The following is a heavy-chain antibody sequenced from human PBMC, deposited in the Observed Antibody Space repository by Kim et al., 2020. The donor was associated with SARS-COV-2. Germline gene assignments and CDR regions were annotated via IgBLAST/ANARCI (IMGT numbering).Heavy chain of an antibody. CDR2: ISSSGSTI. J-gene: IGHJ1*01. D-gene: IGHD6-19*01. Sequence: GGSLRLSCAASGFTFSSYEMNWVRQAPGKGLEWVAYISSSGSTIYYADSVKGRFTISRDNAKNSLYLQMNSLRAEDTAVYYCARGGSGREYFQHWGQGTLVTVSS. CDR3: ARGGSGREYFQH. V-gene: IGHV3-48*03. CDR1: GFTFSSYE.